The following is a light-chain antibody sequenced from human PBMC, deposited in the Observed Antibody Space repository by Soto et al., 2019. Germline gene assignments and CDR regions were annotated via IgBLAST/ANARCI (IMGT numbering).Light chain of an antibody. V-gene: IGKV3-11*01. CDR3: QQYGSSGT. CDR2: DAS. Sequence: EIVLTQSPATLSLSAGERATFSCRASQSVSSYLAWYQQKPGQAPRLLIYDASTRATAIPARFSGSGSGTEFTLTINTLQPEDFAVYYCQQYGSSGTFGQGTKVDIK. J-gene: IGKJ1*01. CDR1: QSVSSY.